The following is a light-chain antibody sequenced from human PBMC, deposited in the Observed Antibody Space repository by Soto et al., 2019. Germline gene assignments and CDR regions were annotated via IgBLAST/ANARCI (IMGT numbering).Light chain of an antibody. CDR1: QRISSSS. J-gene: IGKJ1*01. CDR2: DAS. V-gene: IGKV3D-20*02. Sequence: EIVLTQSPGTLSLSPGERATLSCRASQRISSSSLAWYQQKPGQAPRLLIYDASNRATGIPDRFSGSGSGTDFTLSIIRLESEDFAVYYCQQRSGAPPTWTFGQGTKVAI. CDR3: QQRSGAPPTWT.